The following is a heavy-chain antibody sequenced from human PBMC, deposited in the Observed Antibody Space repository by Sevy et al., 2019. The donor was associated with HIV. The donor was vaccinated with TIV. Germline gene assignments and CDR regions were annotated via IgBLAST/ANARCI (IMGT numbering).Heavy chain of an antibody. CDR3: AKDTRSLTAASSGMDV. Sequence: GGSLRLSCAASGFTFDDYAMHWVRQAPGKGLEWVSGISRNRGTTGYADSVKGRFTISRDNARNSLYLQMNSLRPDDTALYYCAKDTRSLTAASSGMDVWGQGTTVTVSS. J-gene: IGHJ6*02. CDR2: ISRNRGTT. CDR1: GFTFDDYA. V-gene: IGHV3-9*01. D-gene: IGHD6-25*01.